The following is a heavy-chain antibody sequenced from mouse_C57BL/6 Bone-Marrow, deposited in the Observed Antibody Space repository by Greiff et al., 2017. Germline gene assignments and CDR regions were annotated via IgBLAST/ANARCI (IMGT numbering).Heavy chain of an antibody. CDR1: GYTFTSYG. CDR2: IYPRSGNT. J-gene: IGHJ1*03. Sequence: VQLQQSGAELARPGASVKLSCKASGYTFTSYGISWVKQRTGQGLEWIGEIYPRSGNTYYNEKFKGKATLTADKSSSTAYMELRSLTSEDSAVYFCARLEGTTAPYWYFDVWGTGTTVTVSS. CDR3: ARLEGTTAPYWYFDV. V-gene: IGHV1-81*01. D-gene: IGHD1-2*01.